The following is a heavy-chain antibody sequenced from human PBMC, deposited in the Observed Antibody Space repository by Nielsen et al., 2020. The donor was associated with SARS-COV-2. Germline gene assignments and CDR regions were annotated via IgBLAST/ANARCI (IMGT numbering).Heavy chain of an antibody. CDR2: IYHTGST. D-gene: IGHD3-22*01. CDR1: GGSMKTASYY. J-gene: IGHJ6*02. Sequence: SETLSLTCTVSGGSMKTASYYWSWIRQHPEWGLEWVGYIYHTGSTYYNAALESRVTISVDTSKNQFSLQMSSVTAADTAIYYCAREKGYYDSLFYYGLDVWGQGTMVTVSS. V-gene: IGHV4-31*03. CDR3: AREKGYYDSLFYYGLDV.